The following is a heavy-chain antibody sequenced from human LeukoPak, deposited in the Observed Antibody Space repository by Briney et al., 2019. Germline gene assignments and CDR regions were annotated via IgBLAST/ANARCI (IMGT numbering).Heavy chain of an antibody. CDR2: ISHDGNKK. CDR3: ARDIRVRYMPMVRAVEYYQYHAMDV. J-gene: IGHJ6*02. V-gene: IGHV3-30*03. Sequence: GGSLRLSCAASGFSLTSNGMHWVRKAPGKGLEWVAFISHDGNKKYYADSVKGRFTVSRDSSKSTLFLQMDSLRRDDTAVYYCARDIRVRYMPMVRAVEYYQYHAMDVWGQGTTVTVYS. D-gene: IGHD3-10*01. CDR1: GFSLTSNG.